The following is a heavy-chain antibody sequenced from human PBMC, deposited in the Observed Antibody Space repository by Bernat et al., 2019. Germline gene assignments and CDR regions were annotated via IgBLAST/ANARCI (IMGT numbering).Heavy chain of an antibody. Sequence: QLQLQESGPGLLKPSETLSLTCTVSGGSISSSAYYWGWIRQPPGKGLEWIGSIYYSGNTYYNPSLKSRVTISVDTSKNQFSLKLSSVTAADTAVYSCARLSSSYLDYWGRGTLVTVSS. CDR2: IYYSGNT. D-gene: IGHD6-13*01. V-gene: IGHV4-39*01. J-gene: IGHJ4*02. CDR3: ARLSSSYLDY. CDR1: GGSISSSAYY.